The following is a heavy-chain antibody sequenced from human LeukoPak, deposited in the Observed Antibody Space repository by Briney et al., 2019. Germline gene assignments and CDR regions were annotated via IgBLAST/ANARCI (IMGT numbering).Heavy chain of an antibody. CDR3: AKYYLEGRCFDY. CDR2: INPKSGGT. D-gene: IGHD2/OR15-2a*01. Sequence: ASVKVSCKASGYSFTGYYMHWVRQAPGQGLEWMGWINPKSGGTNYAQKFQGRVTMTRETSIRTVSMELSRLRSDGTAVYYCAKYYLEGRCFDYWGQGTLVIVSS. CDR1: GYSFTGYY. J-gene: IGHJ4*02. V-gene: IGHV1-2*02.